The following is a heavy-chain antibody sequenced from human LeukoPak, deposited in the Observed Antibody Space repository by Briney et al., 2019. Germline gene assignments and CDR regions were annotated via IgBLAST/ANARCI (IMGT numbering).Heavy chain of an antibody. CDR1: GFTFSSYG. CDR2: IRYDGSNK. CDR3: ASKDPYDSRGYLLDY. Sequence: PGGSLRLSCAASGFTFSSYGMHWVRQAPGKGLEWVAFIRYDGSNKYYADSVKGRFTISRDNSKNTLYLQMNSLRAEDTAVYYCASKDPYDSRGYLLDYWGQGTLVTVSS. D-gene: IGHD3-22*01. V-gene: IGHV3-30*02. J-gene: IGHJ4*02.